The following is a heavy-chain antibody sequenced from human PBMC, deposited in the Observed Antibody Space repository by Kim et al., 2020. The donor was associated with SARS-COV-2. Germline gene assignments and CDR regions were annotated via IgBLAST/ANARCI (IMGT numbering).Heavy chain of an antibody. CDR3: ARDLGYDSSVGDY. D-gene: IGHD3-22*01. V-gene: IGHV7-4-1*02. J-gene: IGHJ4*02. Sequence: YAQGFTGRFVFSLDTSVSTAYLQISSLKAEDTAVYYCARDLGYDSSVGDYWGQGTLVTVSS.